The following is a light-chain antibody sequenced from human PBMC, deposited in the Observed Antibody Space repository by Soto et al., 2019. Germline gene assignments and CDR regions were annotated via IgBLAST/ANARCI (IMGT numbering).Light chain of an antibody. Sequence: ESVLTQSPATLSLSPGERATLSCRASQSVSNSFFAWYQQKPGQAPRLLIYGVSSRATGIPDRFSGSGSGTDFTLTISRLEPEDFVVYYCQQYSSLPHTLGQGTKLEVK. CDR3: QQYSSLPHT. J-gene: IGKJ2*01. V-gene: IGKV3-20*01. CDR1: QSVSNSF. CDR2: GVS.